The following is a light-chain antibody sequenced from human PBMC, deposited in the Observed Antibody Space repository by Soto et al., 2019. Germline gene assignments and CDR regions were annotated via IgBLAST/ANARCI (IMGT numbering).Light chain of an antibody. CDR2: DAS. CDR3: QQRSNWPGT. CDR1: QLVPHSY. V-gene: IGKV3-11*01. J-gene: IGKJ3*01. Sequence: ENTLAQSPGTLSLSPGERATFSCSASQLVPHSYLAWYRQKPGQAPRLLVYDASIRATGIPARFSGSGSWTEFTLTINSLEPEDFAVYYCQQRSNWPGTFGPGTKVDI.